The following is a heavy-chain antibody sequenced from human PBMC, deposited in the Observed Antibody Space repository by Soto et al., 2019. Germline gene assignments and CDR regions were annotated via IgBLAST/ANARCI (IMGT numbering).Heavy chain of an antibody. D-gene: IGHD2-21*02. Sequence: VSCKASGYTFTSYAMHWVRQAPGQRLEWMGWINAGNGNTKYSQKFQGRVTITRDTSASTAYMELSSLRSEDTAVYYCARSIVVVTAADYWGQGTLVTVSS. J-gene: IGHJ4*02. V-gene: IGHV1-3*01. CDR2: INAGNGNT. CDR1: GYTFTSYA. CDR3: ARSIVVVTAADY.